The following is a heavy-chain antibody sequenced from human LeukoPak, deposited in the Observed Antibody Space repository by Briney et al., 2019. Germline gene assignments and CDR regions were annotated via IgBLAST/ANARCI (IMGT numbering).Heavy chain of an antibody. J-gene: IGHJ3*01. CDR2: ISGGSICI. CDR3: ARFYNSGRNV. V-gene: IGHV3-21*04. CDR1: GVTFSSYE. D-gene: IGHD3-10*01. Sequence: PRGSLRLSCAASGVTFSSYEMNWGRQAPGKGLEWVSSISGGSICIYYADSLQGRFSISRDNAKHALFLRVDSLLVQGPCVSVFARFYNSGRNVWGQGTMVTVSS.